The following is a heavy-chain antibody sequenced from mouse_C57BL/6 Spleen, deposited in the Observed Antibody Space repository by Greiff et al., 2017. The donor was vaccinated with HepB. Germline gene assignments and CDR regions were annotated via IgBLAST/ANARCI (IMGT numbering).Heavy chain of an antibody. CDR2: IDPSDSYT. Sequence: QVQLKQPGAELVMPGASVKLSCKASGYTFTSYWMHWVKQRPGQGLEWIGEIDPSDSYTNYNQKFKGKSTLTVDKSSSTAYMQLSSLTSEDSAVYYCAITTVVATGHWYFDVWGTGTTVTVSS. D-gene: IGHD1-1*01. J-gene: IGHJ1*03. CDR3: AITTVVATGHWYFDV. CDR1: GYTFTSYW. V-gene: IGHV1-69*01.